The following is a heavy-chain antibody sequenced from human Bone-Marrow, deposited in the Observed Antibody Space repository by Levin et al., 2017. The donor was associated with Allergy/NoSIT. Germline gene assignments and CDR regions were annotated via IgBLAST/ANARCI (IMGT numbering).Heavy chain of an antibody. Sequence: PAASVKVSCKASGYTFSNYDINWVRQATGQGLEWMGWINPNSRNTAYAQKFQDRVTFTRDSSTRTAYMELHSLTSEDTAVYSCARGWLDYDSTGDQKCGMDVWGQGTTVTVSS. CDR3: ARGWLDYDSTGDQKCGMDV. V-gene: IGHV1-8*01. CDR1: GYTFSNYD. D-gene: IGHD6-19*01. J-gene: IGHJ6*02. CDR2: INPNSRNT.